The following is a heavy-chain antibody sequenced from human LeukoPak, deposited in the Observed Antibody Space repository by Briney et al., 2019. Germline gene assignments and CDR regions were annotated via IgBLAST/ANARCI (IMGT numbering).Heavy chain of an antibody. CDR1: GYTFTGYY. CDR2: INPNSGGT. D-gene: IGHD3-10*01. J-gene: IGHJ6*03. Sequence: ASVKVSCKASGYTFTGYYMHWVRQAPGQGLEWMGWINPNSGGTNYAQKFQGRVTMTRDTSISTAHMELSRLRSDDTAVYYCALGSYYYYYYMDVWGKGTTVTVSS. CDR3: ALGSYYYYYYMDV. V-gene: IGHV1-2*02.